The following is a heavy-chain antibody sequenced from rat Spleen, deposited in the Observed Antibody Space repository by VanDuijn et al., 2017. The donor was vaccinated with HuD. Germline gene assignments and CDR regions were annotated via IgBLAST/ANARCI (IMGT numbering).Heavy chain of an antibody. D-gene: IGHD1-10*01. CDR2: ISYEGSST. CDR3: ATDDYNSY. CDR1: GFTFSDYY. Sequence: EVQLVESGGGLVQPGRSLKLSCAASGFTFSDYYIAWVRQAPKKGLEWVASISYEGSSTYYGDSVKGRFTISRDNAKSTLYLQMDSLRSEDTATYYGATDDYNSYWGQGTLVTVSS. V-gene: IGHV5-22*01. J-gene: IGHJ3*01.